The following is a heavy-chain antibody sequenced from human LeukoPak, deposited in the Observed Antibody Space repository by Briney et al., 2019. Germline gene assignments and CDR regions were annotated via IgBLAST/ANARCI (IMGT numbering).Heavy chain of an antibody. D-gene: IGHD3-3*01. V-gene: IGHV4-59*08. J-gene: IGHJ4*02. CDR2: IYYSGST. CDR3: ARSSGGIDY. CDR1: GGSISSYY. Sequence: SETLSLTSTVPGGSISSYYWSWIRQPPGKGLEWIGYIYYSGSTNYNPSLKSRVTISVDTSKNQFSLELSSVTAADTAVYYCARSSGGIDYWGQGTLVTVSS.